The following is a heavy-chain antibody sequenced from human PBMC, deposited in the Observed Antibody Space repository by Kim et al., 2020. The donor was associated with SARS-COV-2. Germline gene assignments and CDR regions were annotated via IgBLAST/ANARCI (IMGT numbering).Heavy chain of an antibody. Sequence: GSQKYYVDSAEGRFTISRDNAKNSVYLQMNSLRGEDTAVYYCARGRGVDYWGQGTLVTVSS. J-gene: IGHJ4*02. CDR2: GSQK. CDR3: ARGRGVDY. V-gene: IGHV3-7*04.